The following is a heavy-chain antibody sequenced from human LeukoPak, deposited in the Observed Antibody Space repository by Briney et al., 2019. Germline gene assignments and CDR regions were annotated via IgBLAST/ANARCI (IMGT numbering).Heavy chain of an antibody. D-gene: IGHD2-15*01. Sequence: GGSLRLSCAASGFTFSSHGMHWVRQAPGKGLEWVAFIRYDGTNKYYADSVKGRFTISRDNSKNTLYLRMNSLRAEDTAVYYCAKDKDSTNWYFDYWGQGTLVTVSS. CDR2: IRYDGTNK. J-gene: IGHJ4*02. CDR1: GFTFSSHG. V-gene: IGHV3-30*02. CDR3: AKDKDSTNWYFDY.